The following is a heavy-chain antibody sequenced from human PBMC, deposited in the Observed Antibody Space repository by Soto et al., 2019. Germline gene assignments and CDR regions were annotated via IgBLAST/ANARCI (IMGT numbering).Heavy chain of an antibody. D-gene: IGHD3-3*01. J-gene: IGHJ4*02. CDR2: IYWNDDK. V-gene: IGHV2-5*01. Sequence: QITLKESGPTLVQPTQTLTLTCTFSGFSLSTSGVGVGWIRQPPVKALEWLALIYWNDDKRSSPSLKSRLTITQDTSQNQVVLTMTNMDPVDTATYYCEHRHTIFGECDYWGQGTLVTVSS. CDR1: GFSLSTSGVG. CDR3: EHRHTIFGECDY.